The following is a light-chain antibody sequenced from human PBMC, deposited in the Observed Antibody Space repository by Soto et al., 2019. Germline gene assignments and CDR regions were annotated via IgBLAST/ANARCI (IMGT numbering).Light chain of an antibody. CDR2: GTS. V-gene: IGKV1-39*01. CDR1: QSISKY. J-gene: IGKJ4*02. CDR3: QQGYSPLLT. Sequence: DIQMTQSPSSLSASVGDRVTLTCRASQSISKYLNWYQVKSGKGPKLLIYGTSTLQSGVPSRFSGSGSGTHFTLAISNLQPEDFAVYYCQQGYSPLLTFGGGTSVEIK.